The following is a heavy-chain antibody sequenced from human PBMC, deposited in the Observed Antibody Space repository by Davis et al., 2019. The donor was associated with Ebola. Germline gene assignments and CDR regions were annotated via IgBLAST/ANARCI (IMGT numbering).Heavy chain of an antibody. V-gene: IGHV1-18*01. J-gene: IGHJ4*02. D-gene: IGHD6-19*01. CDR1: GYTFNSHG. CDR3: ARGRNGGWHFDY. Sequence: AASVKVSCKASGYTFNSHGISWVRQAPGQGLEWMAWMSAHNGHTNYAQKFQGRLTLTTDTSTSTVYMELRSLTSDDTAKYYCARGRNGGWHFDYWGQGTLVTVSS. CDR2: MSAHNGHT.